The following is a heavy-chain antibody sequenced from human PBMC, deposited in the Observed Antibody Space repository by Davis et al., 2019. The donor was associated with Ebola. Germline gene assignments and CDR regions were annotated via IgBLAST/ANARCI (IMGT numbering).Heavy chain of an antibody. CDR2: IYYSGST. Sequence: GSLRLSCTVSGGSITNYYWTWIRQPPGKGLEWIGYIYYSGSTNYNPSLKSRVTISVDTSKNQFSLKLSSVTAADTAVYYCARPLNDYGDYWYFDLWGRGTLVTVSS. V-gene: IGHV4-59*08. CDR3: ARPLNDYGDYWYFDL. D-gene: IGHD4-17*01. J-gene: IGHJ2*01. CDR1: GGSITNYY.